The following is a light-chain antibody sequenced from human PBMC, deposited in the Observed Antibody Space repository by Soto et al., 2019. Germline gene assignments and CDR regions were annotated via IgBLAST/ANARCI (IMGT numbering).Light chain of an antibody. J-gene: IGLJ2*01. Sequence: QSALTQPASVSGSPGHSITISCTGTSSDVGGYNYVSWYQQHPGKAPKLMIYDVSNRPSGVSNRFSGSKSGNTASLTISGLQAEDEGDYYCSSYTSSSALYVVFGGGTQLTVL. CDR1: SSDVGGYNY. V-gene: IGLV2-14*01. CDR2: DVS. CDR3: SSYTSSSALYVV.